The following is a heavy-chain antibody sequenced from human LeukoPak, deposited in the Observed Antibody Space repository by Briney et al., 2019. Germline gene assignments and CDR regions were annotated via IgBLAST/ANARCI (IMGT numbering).Heavy chain of an antibody. V-gene: IGHV3-30*03. J-gene: IGHJ4*02. CDR2: ISYDGSNK. CDR3: ADYGSGSCD. Sequence: GRSLRLSCAASGFTFSSYGMHWVRQAPGKGLEWVAVISYDGSNKYYADSVKGRFTISRDNSKNTLYLQMNSLRAEDTAVYYCADYGSGSCDWGQGTLVTVSS. CDR1: GFTFSSYG. D-gene: IGHD3-10*01.